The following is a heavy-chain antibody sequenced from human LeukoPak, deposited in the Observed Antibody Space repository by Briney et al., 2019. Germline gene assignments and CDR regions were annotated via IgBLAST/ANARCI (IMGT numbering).Heavy chain of an antibody. CDR3: AKGLRLLDS. CDR2: ISGSGGST. V-gene: IGHV3-23*01. Sequence: GGSLRLSCAASGFTFSSYAMSWVRQAPGKGLEWVSAISGSGGSTYYADSVGGRFTISRDNSKNTLFLRMNSLRAEDTAVYFCAKGLRLLDSWGQGTLVTVSS. D-gene: IGHD3-16*01. CDR1: GFTFSSYA. J-gene: IGHJ4*02.